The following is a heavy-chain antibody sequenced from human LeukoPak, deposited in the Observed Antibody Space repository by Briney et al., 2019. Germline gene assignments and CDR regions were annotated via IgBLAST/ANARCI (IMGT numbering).Heavy chain of an antibody. CDR1: GYTFTSYD. CDR3: ARATGYSSSWYPYYFDY. CDR2: MNPNSGNT. D-gene: IGHD6-13*01. V-gene: IGHV1-8*01. J-gene: IGHJ4*02. Sequence: ASVKVSCKASGYTFTSYDINWVRQAPGQGLEWMGWMNPNSGNTGYAQKFQGRVTMTRNTSISTAYMELSSLRSEDTAVYYCARATGYSSSWYPYYFDYWGQGTLVTVSS.